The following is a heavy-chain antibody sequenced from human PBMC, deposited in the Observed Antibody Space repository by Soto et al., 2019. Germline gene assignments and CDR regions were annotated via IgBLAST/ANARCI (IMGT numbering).Heavy chain of an antibody. D-gene: IGHD5-18*01. CDR2: ISGSGGST. J-gene: IGHJ4*02. CDR3: AKDPSKVRDTSLDY. Sequence: GGSLRLSCAASGFTFSSYAMSWVRQAPGKGLEWVSAISGSGGSTYYADSVKGRFTISRDNSKNTLYLQMNSLRAEDTAVYYCAKDPSKVRDTSLDYWGQGTLVNVSS. CDR1: GFTFSSYA. V-gene: IGHV3-23*01.